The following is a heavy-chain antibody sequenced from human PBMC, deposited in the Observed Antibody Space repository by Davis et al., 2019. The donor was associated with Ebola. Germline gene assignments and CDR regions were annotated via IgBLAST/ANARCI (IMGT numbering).Heavy chain of an antibody. CDR2: ISAYNGNT. CDR1: GYTFSTYA. V-gene: IGHV1-18*01. Sequence: ASVKVSCKASGYTFSTYAMHWVRQAPGQGLEWMGWISAYNGNTNYAQKLQGRVTMTTDTSTSTAYMELSSLRSEDTAVYYCARDRSGSPDAFDIWGQGTMVTVSS. J-gene: IGHJ3*02. D-gene: IGHD1-26*01. CDR3: ARDRSGSPDAFDI.